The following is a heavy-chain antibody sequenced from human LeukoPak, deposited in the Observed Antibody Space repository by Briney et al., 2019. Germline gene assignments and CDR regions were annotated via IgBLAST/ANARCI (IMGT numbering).Heavy chain of an antibody. D-gene: IGHD4-23*01. J-gene: IGHJ4*02. CDR1: GYSISSGYY. Sequence: PSETLSLTRTVSGYSISSGYYWGWIRQPPGKGLEWIGSIYHSGRTFYNPSLKSRVTISVDTSKNQFSLKLSSVTAADTAVYYCARHDGGNPPFDYWGQGTLVTVSS. CDR3: ARHDGGNPPFDY. CDR2: IYHSGRT. V-gene: IGHV4-38-2*02.